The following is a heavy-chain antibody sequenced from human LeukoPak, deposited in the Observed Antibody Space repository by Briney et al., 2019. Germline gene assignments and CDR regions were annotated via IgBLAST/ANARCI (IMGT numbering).Heavy chain of an antibody. J-gene: IGHJ4*02. CDR2: ITPIFGTA. CDR1: GGTFSSNA. D-gene: IGHD4-17*01. V-gene: IGHV1-69*13. CDR3: AGDYGDYGMDY. Sequence: ASVKVSCKASGGTFSSNAISWVRQAPGQGLEWMGGITPIFGTANYAQKFQGRVTITADGSTSTAYMELRSLRSEDTAVYYCAGDYGDYGMDYWGQGTLVTVSS.